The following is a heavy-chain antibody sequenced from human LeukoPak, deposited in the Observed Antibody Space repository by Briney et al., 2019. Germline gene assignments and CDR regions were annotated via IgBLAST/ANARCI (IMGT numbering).Heavy chain of an antibody. CDR3: ARDRGGIGYYMDV. D-gene: IGHD3-16*02. CDR1: GFTFSSYW. CDR2: IKQDGSEK. V-gene: IGHV3-7*01. Sequence: GASLRLSCAASGFTFSSYWMSWVRQAPGKGLEWVANIKQDGSEKYYVDSVKGRFTISGDNAKNSLYLQMNSLRAEDTALYYCARDRGGIGYYMDVWGNGTTVTVSS. J-gene: IGHJ6*03.